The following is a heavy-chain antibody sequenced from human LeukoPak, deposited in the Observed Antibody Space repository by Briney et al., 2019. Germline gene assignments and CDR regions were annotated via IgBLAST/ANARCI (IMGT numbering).Heavy chain of an antibody. CDR3: ARGGVRYCSSTSCYTELDYFDY. CDR1: GYTFTGYY. D-gene: IGHD2-2*02. V-gene: IGHV1-2*02. J-gene: IGHJ4*02. Sequence: ASVKVSCKASGYTFTGYYMHWVRQAPGQGLEWMGWINPNSGGTNYQGRVTMTRDTSISTAYMELSRLRSDDTAVYYCARGGVRYCSSTSCYTELDYFDYWGQGTLVTVSS. CDR2: INPNSGGT.